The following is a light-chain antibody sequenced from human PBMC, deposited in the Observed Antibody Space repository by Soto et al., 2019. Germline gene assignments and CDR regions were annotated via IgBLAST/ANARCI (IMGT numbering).Light chain of an antibody. Sequence: QSALTQPDSVSGSPVESITISCTGTSSDVGGYNYVSWYQQHPGKAPKLMIYDVSNRPSGVSNRFSGSKSGNTASLTISGLQAEDEADYYCSSYTSSSTVFGTGTKVTVL. CDR1: SSDVGGYNY. V-gene: IGLV2-14*01. CDR3: SSYTSSSTV. J-gene: IGLJ1*01. CDR2: DVS.